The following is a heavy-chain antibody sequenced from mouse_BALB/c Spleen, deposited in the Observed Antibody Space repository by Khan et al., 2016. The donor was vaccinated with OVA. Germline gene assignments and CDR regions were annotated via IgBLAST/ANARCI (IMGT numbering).Heavy chain of an antibody. Sequence: EVQLQESGPGLVKPSQSLSLTCSVTGYLITGGCYWNWIRQFPGNKLEWMGHISYDGNNNYNPSLKNRISITRDTSKNQFFLRLNSVTTEDTATYYCGRDDGYYYGDYFDYWGQGTTLTVSS. J-gene: IGHJ2*01. V-gene: IGHV3-6*02. CDR3: GRDDGYYYGDYFDY. CDR1: GYLITGGCY. D-gene: IGHD1-1*01. CDR2: ISYDGNN.